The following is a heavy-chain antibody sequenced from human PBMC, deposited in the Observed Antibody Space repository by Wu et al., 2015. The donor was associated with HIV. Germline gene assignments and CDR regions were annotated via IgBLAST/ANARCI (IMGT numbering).Heavy chain of an antibody. CDR1: GGTFSSYA. V-gene: IGHV1-69*13. D-gene: IGHD3-3*01. J-gene: IGHJ3*02. Sequence: QVQLVQSGAEVKKPGSSVKVSCKASGGTFSSYAISWVRQAPGQGLEWMGRIIPIFGTANYAQKFQGRVTITADESTSTAYMELSSLRSEDTAVYYCARDRRVGGWWVTSPLESFDIWGQGTMVTVSS. CDR2: IIPIFGTA. CDR3: ARDRRVGGWWVTSPLESFDI.